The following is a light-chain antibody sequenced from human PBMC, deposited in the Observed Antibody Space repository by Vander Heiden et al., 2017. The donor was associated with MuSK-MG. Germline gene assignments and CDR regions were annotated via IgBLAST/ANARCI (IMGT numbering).Light chain of an antibody. V-gene: IGLV3-21*02. CDR1: RIGSKS. CDR2: DDT. J-gene: IGLJ1*01. Sequence: SVLTQPPSVSVAPGQTARITGGGNRIGSKSVNWYQQKPGQAPVLVVYDDTDRPSGIPERFSGSNSGNTATLTISTVEVGDEADYYCQVWDSGSDYVFGTGTKVTVL. CDR3: QVWDSGSDYV.